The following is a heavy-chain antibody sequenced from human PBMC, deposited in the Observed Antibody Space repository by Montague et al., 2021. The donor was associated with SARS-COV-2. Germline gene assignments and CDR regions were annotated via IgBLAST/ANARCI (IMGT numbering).Heavy chain of an antibody. Sequence: SETLSLTCVVSGDSISTDNWWTWVRLPPGKGLEWVGEIYHTGSTYYNPTLKSRVTISVDTSKNQLSLKLSSVTAADTAVYYCATLPSSITIFGVVQGYYFDDWGQGTLVTVSS. J-gene: IGHJ4*02. CDR3: ATLPSSITIFGVVQGYYFDD. CDR2: IYHTGST. CDR1: GDSISTDNW. D-gene: IGHD3-3*01. V-gene: IGHV4-4*02.